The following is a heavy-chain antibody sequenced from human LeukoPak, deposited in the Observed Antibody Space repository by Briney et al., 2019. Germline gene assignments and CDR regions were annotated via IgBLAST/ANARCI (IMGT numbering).Heavy chain of an antibody. D-gene: IGHD6-19*01. V-gene: IGHV3-21*01. CDR1: GFTFSSYS. CDR2: ISSSSSYI. J-gene: IGHJ6*02. Sequence: PGGSLRLSCAASGFTFSSYSMNWVRQAPGKGLEWVSSISSSSSYIYYADSVKGRFTISRDNAKNSLYLQMNSLRAEDTAVYYCARGHSGWYYYYGMDVWGQGTTVTVSS. CDR3: ARGHSGWYYYYGMDV.